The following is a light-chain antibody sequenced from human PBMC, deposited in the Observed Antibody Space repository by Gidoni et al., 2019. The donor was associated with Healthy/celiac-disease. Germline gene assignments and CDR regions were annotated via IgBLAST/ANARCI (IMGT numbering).Light chain of an antibody. CDR2: EGS. Sequence: QSALTHPASVSGSPGPSITISCTGTSSDVGSYNLVSWYQQPPGKAPKLMIYEGSTRPSGVSNRFSGSKSGNTASLTISGLQAEDEADYYCCSYAGSSTAVFGGGTQLTVL. J-gene: IGLJ7*01. CDR1: SSDVGSYNL. CDR3: CSYAGSSTAV. V-gene: IGLV2-23*01.